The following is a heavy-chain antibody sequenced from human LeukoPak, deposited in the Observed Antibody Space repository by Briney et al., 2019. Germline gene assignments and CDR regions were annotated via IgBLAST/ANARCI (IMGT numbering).Heavy chain of an antibody. Sequence: GGSLRLSCAASGFTFDDYAMHWVRQAPGKGLEWVSGISWNSGNIGYADSVKGRFTISRDNAMNSLYLQMNSLRAEDTAVYYCASVRVGGQGTLVTVSS. J-gene: IGHJ4*02. V-gene: IGHV3-9*01. CDR2: ISWNSGNI. CDR3: ASVRV. CDR1: GFTFDDYA. D-gene: IGHD2-15*01.